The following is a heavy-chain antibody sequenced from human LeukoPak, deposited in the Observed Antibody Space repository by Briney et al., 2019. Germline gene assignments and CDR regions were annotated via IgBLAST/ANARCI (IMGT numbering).Heavy chain of an antibody. Sequence: ASVKVSCKASGYTFTGYYMHWVRQAPGQRPEWMGWMSPNSGDTGYAQKFQDRVTMTRNTSISTAYMELSSLRSDDTAVYYCARGPPNWGYDYWGPGALVTVSS. CDR1: GYTFTGYY. V-gene: IGHV1-8*02. D-gene: IGHD7-27*01. J-gene: IGHJ4*02. CDR2: MSPNSGDT. CDR3: ARGPPNWGYDY.